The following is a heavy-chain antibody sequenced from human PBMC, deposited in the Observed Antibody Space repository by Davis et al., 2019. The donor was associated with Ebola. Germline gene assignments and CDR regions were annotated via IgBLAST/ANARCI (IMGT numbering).Heavy chain of an antibody. D-gene: IGHD5-12*01. CDR1: GFTFSSYS. CDR3: ARDGVLTLIVATTSDYYYYGMDV. J-gene: IGHJ6*04. Sequence: GSLRLSCAASGFTFSSYSMNWVRQAPGKGLEWVSSISSSSSYTYYADSVKGRFTISRDNAKNSLYLQMNSLRAEDTAVYYCARDGVLTLIVATTSDYYYYGMDVWGKGTTVTVSS. V-gene: IGHV3-21*01. CDR2: ISSSSSYT.